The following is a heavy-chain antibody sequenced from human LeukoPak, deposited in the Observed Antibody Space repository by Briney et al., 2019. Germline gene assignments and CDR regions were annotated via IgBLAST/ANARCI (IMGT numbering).Heavy chain of an antibody. CDR1: GFTFSSYA. V-gene: IGHV3-23*01. J-gene: IGHJ5*02. Sequence: PGGSLRLSCAVSGFTFSSYAMTLVRQAPGKGLEWVSAISGSDGRAYYADSVKGRFTVSRDNSKNTLYLQMNSLRVEDTAIYYCAKDLTGGSTGIVSAANPFDPWGQGTLVTVSS. CDR3: AKDLTGGSTGIVSAANPFDP. D-gene: IGHD2-2*01. CDR2: ISGSDGRA.